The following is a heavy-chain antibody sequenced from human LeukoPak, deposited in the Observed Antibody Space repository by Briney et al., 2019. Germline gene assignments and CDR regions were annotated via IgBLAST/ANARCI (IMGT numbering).Heavy chain of an antibody. CDR1: GYSISSGYY. D-gene: IGHD5-24*01. J-gene: IGHJ5*02. CDR3: ARIQRGRWLQLSWSDP. V-gene: IGHV4-38-2*02. Sequence: SETLSLTYTVSGYSISSGYYWGWIRQPPGKGLEWIGSIYHSGSTYYNPSLKSRVTISVDTSKNQFSLKLSSVTAADTAVYYCARIQRGRWLQLSWSDPWGQGTLVTVSS. CDR2: IYHSGST.